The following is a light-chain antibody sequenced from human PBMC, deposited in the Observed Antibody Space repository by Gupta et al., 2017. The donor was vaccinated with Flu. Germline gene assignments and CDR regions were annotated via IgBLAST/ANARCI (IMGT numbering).Light chain of an antibody. CDR3: QQYKNWPPRT. V-gene: IGKV3-15*01. CDR1: QSVSSN. Sequence: EIVMTQSPATLSVSPGERATLSCRASQSVSSNLAWYQQKPGQAPRLLIYGASTRATGIPARFSGSGAGTEVTVTISIRQVEDFEVYYCQQYKNWPPRTFGQGTKVEIK. J-gene: IGKJ1*01. CDR2: GAS.